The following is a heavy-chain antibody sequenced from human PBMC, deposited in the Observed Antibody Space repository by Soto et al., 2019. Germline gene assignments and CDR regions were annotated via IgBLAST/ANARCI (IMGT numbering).Heavy chain of an antibody. Sequence: GGSLRLSCAASGFTFSSYGMHWVRQAPGKGLEWVAVIWYDGSNKYYADSVKGRFTISRDNSKNTLYLQMNSLRAEDTAVYYCAREGYSYGLGLSLLLYMDVWGKGTTVTVSS. CDR1: GFTFSSYG. V-gene: IGHV3-33*01. J-gene: IGHJ6*03. CDR3: AREGYSYGLGLSLLLYMDV. CDR2: IWYDGSNK. D-gene: IGHD5-18*01.